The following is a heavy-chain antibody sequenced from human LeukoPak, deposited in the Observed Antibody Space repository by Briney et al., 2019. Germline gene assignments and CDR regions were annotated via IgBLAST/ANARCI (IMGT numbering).Heavy chain of an antibody. CDR2: INPYNSNT. D-gene: IGHD4-17*01. CDR3: ARESDYVGDYPH. CDR1: GYTFTSFG. V-gene: IGHV1-18*01. Sequence: ASVRVSCKASGYTFTSFGISWVRQAPGQGLEWMGYINPYNSNTDYAQKFQGRVTMTTDTSTTTADLDLRSLKPDDTAMYYCARESDYVGDYPHWGQGTLVTVSS. J-gene: IGHJ4*02.